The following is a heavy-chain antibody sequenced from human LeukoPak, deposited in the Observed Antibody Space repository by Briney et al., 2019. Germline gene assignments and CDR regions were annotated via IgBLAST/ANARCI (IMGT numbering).Heavy chain of an antibody. Sequence: PGGSLRLSCAASGFTFSSYSMNWVRQAPGRGLEWVSAISVSGGSMYYADSVKGRFTISRDNSKNTLYLQMNSLRAEDTAVYYCARGGVTGRYFDYWGQGTLVTVSS. CDR2: ISVSGGSM. J-gene: IGHJ4*02. V-gene: IGHV3-23*01. CDR1: GFTFSSYS. CDR3: ARGGVTGRYFDY. D-gene: IGHD3-10*01.